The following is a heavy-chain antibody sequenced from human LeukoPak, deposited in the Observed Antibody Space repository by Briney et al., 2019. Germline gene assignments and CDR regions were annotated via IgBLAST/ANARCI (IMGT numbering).Heavy chain of an antibody. CDR2: IYHSGST. V-gene: IGHV4-38-2*02. CDR3: ARNIAAAAPYYFDY. CDR1: GHSISSGYY. D-gene: IGHD6-13*01. J-gene: IGHJ4*02. Sequence: SETLSLTCTVSGHSISSGYYWGWIRQPPGKGLEWIGSIYHSGSTYSNPSLKSRVTISVDTSKNHFSLKLTSVTAADTAVYYCARNIAAAAPYYFDYWGQGTLVTVSS.